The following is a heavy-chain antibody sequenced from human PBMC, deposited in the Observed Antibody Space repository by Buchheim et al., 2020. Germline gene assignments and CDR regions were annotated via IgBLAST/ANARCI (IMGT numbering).Heavy chain of an antibody. CDR1: GDSISRGGYY. J-gene: IGHJ6*02. V-gene: IGHV4-31*03. CDR2: IYYSGST. Sequence: QVKLQETGPGLIKPSQALSLTCTVSGDSISRGGYYWTWVRQHPGKGLEWIGYIYYSGSTYYNPSLKSRVTISVDTSKNQFSLKLSSVTAADTAVYYCARLEMTTVPYYYYYGMDVWGQGTT. CDR3: ARLEMTTVPYYYYYGMDV. D-gene: IGHD4-11*01.